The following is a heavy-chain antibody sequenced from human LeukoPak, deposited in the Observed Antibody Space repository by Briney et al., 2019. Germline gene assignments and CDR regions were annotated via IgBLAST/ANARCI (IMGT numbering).Heavy chain of an antibody. Sequence: SVKVSCKASGGTFSSYAISWVRQAPGQGLEWLGGIIPIFGTANYAQKFQGRVTITADKSTSTAYMELSSLRSEDTAVYYCARSFGIAAAGLDYWGQGTLVTVSS. CDR3: ARSFGIAAAGLDY. CDR1: GGTFSSYA. CDR2: IIPIFGTA. V-gene: IGHV1-69*06. J-gene: IGHJ4*02. D-gene: IGHD6-13*01.